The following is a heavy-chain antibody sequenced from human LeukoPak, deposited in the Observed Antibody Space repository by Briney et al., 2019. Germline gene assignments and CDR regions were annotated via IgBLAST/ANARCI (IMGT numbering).Heavy chain of an antibody. Sequence: GASVKVSCKASGYTFTSYGISWVRQAPGQGLEWMGRIIPILGIANYAQKFQGRVTITADKSTSTAYMELSSLRSEDTAVYYCARSGVVVISRFDYWGQGTLVTVSS. CDR1: GYTFTSYG. V-gene: IGHV1-69*04. D-gene: IGHD3-22*01. J-gene: IGHJ4*02. CDR2: IIPILGIA. CDR3: ARSGVVVISRFDY.